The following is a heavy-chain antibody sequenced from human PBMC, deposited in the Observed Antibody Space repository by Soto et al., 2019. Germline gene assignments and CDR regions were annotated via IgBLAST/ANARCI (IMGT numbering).Heavy chain of an antibody. CDR3: AKEFLRFGESLERYFDY. V-gene: IGHV3-23*01. Sequence: PGGSLRLSCVASGFTFSTYAMSWVRQAPGKGQEWVSAISGSGRSTYYADSVKGRFTISRDNSKNTLYLQLNFLRVEDTAVYYCAKEFLRFGESLERYFDYWGQGALVTVSS. J-gene: IGHJ4*02. CDR1: GFTFSTYA. CDR2: ISGSGRST. D-gene: IGHD3-10*01.